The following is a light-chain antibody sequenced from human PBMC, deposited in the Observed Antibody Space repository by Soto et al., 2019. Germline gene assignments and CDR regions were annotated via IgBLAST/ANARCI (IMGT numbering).Light chain of an antibody. CDR2: EDS. V-gene: IGLV2-23*01. CDR1: SSDVGNYNL. J-gene: IGLJ1*01. Sequence: QSALTQPASVSGSPGQSITISCTGTSSDVGNYNLVSWYQQHPGKAPKLMIYEDSKRPSGVSNRFSGSKSGNTASLTISGLQAEDEADYYCCSYAGGSTVVFGTGTKVTVL. CDR3: CSYAGGSTVV.